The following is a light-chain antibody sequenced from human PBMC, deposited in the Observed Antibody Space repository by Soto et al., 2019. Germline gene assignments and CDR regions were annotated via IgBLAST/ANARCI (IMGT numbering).Light chain of an antibody. CDR3: QQYSTSPLT. J-gene: IGKJ1*01. V-gene: IGKV3-15*01. CDR2: GAS. CDR1: QSVNSK. Sequence: EIVMAQSPATLSVSPGERATLSCRASQSVNSKLAWYQQKPGRAPRLLIYGASTRATGIPARFSGSGSGTEFTLTISRLEPEDFAVYYCQQYSTSPLTFGQGTKVDIK.